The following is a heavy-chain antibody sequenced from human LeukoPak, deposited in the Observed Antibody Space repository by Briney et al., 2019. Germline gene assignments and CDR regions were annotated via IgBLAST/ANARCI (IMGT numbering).Heavy chain of an antibody. V-gene: IGHV3-30*03. J-gene: IGHJ4*02. D-gene: IGHD6-19*01. CDR1: GFTFSSYG. CDR3: AGGAVANFDY. Sequence: PGGSLRLSCAASGFTFSSYGMHWVRQAPGKGLEWVAVISYDGSNKYYADSVKGRFTISRDNSKNTLYLQMNSLRAEDTAVYYCAGGAVANFDYWGQGTLVTVSS. CDR2: ISYDGSNK.